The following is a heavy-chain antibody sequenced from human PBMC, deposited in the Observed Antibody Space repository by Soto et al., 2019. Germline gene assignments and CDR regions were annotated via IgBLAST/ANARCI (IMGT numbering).Heavy chain of an antibody. Sequence: KVSCKASGYTFTSYDINWVRQATGQGLEWMGWMNPNSGNTGYAQKFQGRVTMTRNTSISTAYMELSGLRSEDTAVYYCARAPYCSSTSCYIADWFAPWGQGTLVTVSS. CDR1: GYTFTSYD. CDR3: ARAPYCSSTSCYIADWFAP. CDR2: MNPNSGNT. V-gene: IGHV1-8*01. J-gene: IGHJ5*02. D-gene: IGHD2-2*02.